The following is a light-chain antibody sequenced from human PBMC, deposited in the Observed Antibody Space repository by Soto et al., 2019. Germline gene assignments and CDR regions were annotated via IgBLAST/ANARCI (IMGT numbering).Light chain of an antibody. V-gene: IGLV1-44*01. Sequence: SFLTQPPSAPGIPGQRITISCSGSSSNIESNTVYWYQQLPGMAPRLLIHTNDRRPSGVPDRFSGSKSGTSASLAISGLQSEDEADYYCLAWDDSLNGNLFGTGTKVTVL. J-gene: IGLJ1*01. CDR2: TND. CDR1: SSNIESNT. CDR3: LAWDDSLNGNL.